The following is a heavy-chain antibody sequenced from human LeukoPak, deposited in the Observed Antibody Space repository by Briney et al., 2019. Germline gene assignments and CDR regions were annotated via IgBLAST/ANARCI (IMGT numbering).Heavy chain of an antibody. J-gene: IGHJ6*03. CDR2: IYYSGST. V-gene: IGHV4-39*01. D-gene: IGHD7-27*01. Sequence: PSETLSLTCTVSGGSISSSSYYWGWIRQPPGKGREWNGSIYYSGSTYYNPSLKSRVTISVDTSKNQFSLKLSSVTAADTAVYYCASNANWGSRGYYYYYMDVWGKGTTVTVSS. CDR1: GGSISSSSYY. CDR3: ASNANWGSRGYYYYYMDV.